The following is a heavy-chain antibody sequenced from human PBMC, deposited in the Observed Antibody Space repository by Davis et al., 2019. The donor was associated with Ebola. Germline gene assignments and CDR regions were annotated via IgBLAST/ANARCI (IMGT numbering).Heavy chain of an antibody. CDR3: VRDGVIILTAFYGDVY. Sequence: GSLRLSCVASGFNFRTYSMHWVRQAPGKGLEWVASISYDGNKEYYADSGRGRFTISRDSSKNTVYLQMDSLRIDDTAVYFCVRDGVIILTAFYGDVYWGQGTPVTVSS. J-gene: IGHJ4*02. CDR2: ISYDGNKE. D-gene: IGHD3-3*01. CDR1: GFNFRTYS. V-gene: IGHV3-30-3*01.